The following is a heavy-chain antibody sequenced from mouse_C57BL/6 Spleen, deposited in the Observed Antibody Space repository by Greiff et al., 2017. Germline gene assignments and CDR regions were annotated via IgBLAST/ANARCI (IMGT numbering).Heavy chain of an antibody. CDR3: ARMKVYYGSREAWFAY. V-gene: IGHV5-4*01. D-gene: IGHD1-1*01. CDR2: ISDGGSYT. J-gene: IGHJ3*01. CDR1: GFTFSSYA. Sequence: EVQLQESGGGLVKPGGSLKLSCAASGFTFSSYAMSWVRQTPEKRLEWVATISDGGSYTYYPDNVKGRFTISRDNAKNNLYLQMSHLKSEDTAMYYCARMKVYYGSREAWFAYWGQGTLVTVSA.